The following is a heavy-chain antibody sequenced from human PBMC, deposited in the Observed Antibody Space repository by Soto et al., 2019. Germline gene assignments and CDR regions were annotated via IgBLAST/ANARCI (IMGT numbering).Heavy chain of an antibody. J-gene: IGHJ4*02. CDR3: AREHRERWLLKSHFDY. CDR1: GFTFSSYA. D-gene: IGHD2-15*01. Sequence: QVQLVESGGGVVQPGRSLRLSCAASGFTFSSYAMHWVRQAPGKGLEWVAVISYDGSNKYYADSVKGRFTISRDNSKNTLYLQMTSLRAEDTAVYYCAREHRERWLLKSHFDYWGQGTLFTVSS. V-gene: IGHV3-30-3*01. CDR2: ISYDGSNK.